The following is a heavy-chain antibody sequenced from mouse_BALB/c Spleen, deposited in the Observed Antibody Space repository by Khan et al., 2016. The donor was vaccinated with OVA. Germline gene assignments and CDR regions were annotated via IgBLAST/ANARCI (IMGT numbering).Heavy chain of an antibody. D-gene: IGHD1-2*01. CDR2: LSYSGST. J-gene: IGHJ2*01. Sequence: VQLKESGPGLVKPSQSLSLTCTVTGYSITSGYGWNWIRQFPGNKLEWMGYLSYSGSTNYNPSLKSRISITRDISKNQFFLQLNSVTTEDTATYYCARTARIKYWGQGTTLTVSS. V-gene: IGHV3-2*02. CDR1: GYSITSGYG. CDR3: ARTARIKY.